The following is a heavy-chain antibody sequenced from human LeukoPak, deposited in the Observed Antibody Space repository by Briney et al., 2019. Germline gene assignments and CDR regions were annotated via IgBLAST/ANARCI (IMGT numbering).Heavy chain of an antibody. J-gene: IGHJ4*02. Sequence: PGGSLRLSCVASGFTFSSYAMSWVRQAPGKGLEWVSGISGSGGCTYYADSVKGWCTISRDNSKNTLYLQMNSLRAEDTAVYYCAKDESVIPAAVLDYWGQGTLVTVSS. CDR3: AKDESVIPAAVLDY. V-gene: IGHV3-23*01. CDR1: GFTFSSYA. D-gene: IGHD6-13*01. CDR2: ISGSGGCT.